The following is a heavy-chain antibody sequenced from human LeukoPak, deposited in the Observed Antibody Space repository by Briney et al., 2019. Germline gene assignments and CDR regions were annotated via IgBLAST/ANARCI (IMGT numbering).Heavy chain of an antibody. J-gene: IGHJ3*02. CDR3: AREVVTIFGVVTPDAFDI. CDR1: GYTFTSYG. CDR2: ISAYNGNT. D-gene: IGHD3-3*01. V-gene: IGHV1-18*01. Sequence: GASVKVSCKASGYTFTSYGISWVRQAPGQGLEWMGWISAYNGNTNYAQKLQGRVTMTTDTATSTAYMELRSLRSDDTAVYYCAREVVTIFGVVTPDAFDIWGQGTMVTVSS.